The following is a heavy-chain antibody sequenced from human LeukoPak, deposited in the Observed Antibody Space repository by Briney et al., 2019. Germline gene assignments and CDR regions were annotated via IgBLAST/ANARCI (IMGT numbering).Heavy chain of an antibody. V-gene: IGHV4-59*01. J-gene: IGHJ2*01. CDR1: GGSISSYY. D-gene: IGHD3-22*01. CDR2: IYYSGST. Sequence: SETLSLTCTVYGGSISSYYWSWIRQPPGKGLEWIGYIYYSGSTNYNPSLKSRVTISVDTSKNQFSLKLSSVTAADTAVYYCAREANYYDSSGYLGAFDIWGRGTLATVSS. CDR3: AREANYYDSSGYLGAFDI.